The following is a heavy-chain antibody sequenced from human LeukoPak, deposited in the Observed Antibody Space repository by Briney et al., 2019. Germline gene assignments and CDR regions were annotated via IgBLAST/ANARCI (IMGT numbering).Heavy chain of an antibody. J-gene: IGHJ4*02. D-gene: IGHD3-3*01. CDR2: MNPNSGNT. CDR1: GYTFTSYD. CDR3: ARGGYDFWSGYYTGINY. V-gene: IGHV1-8*01. Sequence: ASVKVSRKASGYTFTSYDINWVRQATRQGLEWMGWMNPNSGNTGYAQKFQGRVTITRNTSISTAYMELSSLRSEDTAVYYCARGGYDFWSGYYTGINYWGQGTLVTVSS.